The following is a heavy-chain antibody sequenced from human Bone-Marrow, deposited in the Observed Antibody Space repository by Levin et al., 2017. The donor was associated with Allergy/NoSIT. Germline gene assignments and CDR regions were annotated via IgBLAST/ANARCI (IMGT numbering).Heavy chain of an antibody. V-gene: IGHV3-30*18. D-gene: IGHD5-18*01. CDR3: VKDKTRGYTYGWDTYDD. CDR2: ISYHGTIQ. J-gene: IGHJ4*02. Sequence: PGGSLRLSCAASGFTFNSYAMHWVRQAPGKGLEWVALISYHGTIQHYAESVKGRTTISRDNSKNTLFLEVDSLRAEDTAVYYCVKDKTRGYTYGWDTYDDWGQGTLVTVSS. CDR1: GFTFNSYA.